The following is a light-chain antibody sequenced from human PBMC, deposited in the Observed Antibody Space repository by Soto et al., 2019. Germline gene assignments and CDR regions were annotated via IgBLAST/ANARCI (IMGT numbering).Light chain of an antibody. CDR1: QSVSSSY. CDR2: GAS. J-gene: IGKJ1*01. Sequence: EIVLTQSPGTLSLSPGERATLSCRASQSVSSSYLAWYQQKPGQAPRLLIYGASSRATGIPDRFSGSGSGTDFTLTISRLEPEDFAVYYCQQYGSSPPPFGKGTKVKSN. CDR3: QQYGSSPPP. V-gene: IGKV3-20*01.